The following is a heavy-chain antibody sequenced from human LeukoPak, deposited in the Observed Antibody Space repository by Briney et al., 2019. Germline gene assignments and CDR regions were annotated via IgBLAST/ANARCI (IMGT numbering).Heavy chain of an antibody. D-gene: IGHD4-17*01. J-gene: IGHJ3*02. Sequence: PGGSLRLSCAASGFTFSGSAMHWVRQASGKGLEWVGRIGTKANNYATPYAASVKGRFTISRDDSKNAAYLQMNSLKTEDTAVYYCTRRGTVTTDAFDMWGQGTMVTVSS. V-gene: IGHV3-73*01. CDR3: TRRGTVTTDAFDM. CDR1: GFTFSGSA. CDR2: IGTKANNYAT.